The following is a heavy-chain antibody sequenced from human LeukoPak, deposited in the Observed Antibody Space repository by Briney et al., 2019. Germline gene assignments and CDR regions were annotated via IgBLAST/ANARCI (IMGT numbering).Heavy chain of an antibody. Sequence: PGGSLRLSCAASGFTFNDYGMSWVRQVPGKGLEWVSDINWNGGRTGYADSVKGRFTISRDNAKNSLYLQMNSLRPEDTALYHCARDLYSSSSAPSAVDIWGQGTMVTVSS. CDR1: GFTFNDYG. CDR3: ARDLYSSSSAPSAVDI. D-gene: IGHD6-6*01. CDR2: INWNGGRT. J-gene: IGHJ3*02. V-gene: IGHV3-20*01.